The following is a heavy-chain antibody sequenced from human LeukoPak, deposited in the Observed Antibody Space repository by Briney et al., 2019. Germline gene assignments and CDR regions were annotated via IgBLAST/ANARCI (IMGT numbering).Heavy chain of an antibody. V-gene: IGHV1-8*01. D-gene: IGHD3-22*01. CDR1: GYTFTSYD. CDR3: ARSSAWRHFDQ. J-gene: IGHJ4*02. CDR2: MNPNSGYT. Sequence: ASVKVSCKASGYTFTSYDINWVRQAPGQGLEWLGWMNPNSGYTGYARRFQGRVTMTRDTSISTAYMELNSLKSDDTAVYYCARSSAWRHFDQWGQGTLVTVSS.